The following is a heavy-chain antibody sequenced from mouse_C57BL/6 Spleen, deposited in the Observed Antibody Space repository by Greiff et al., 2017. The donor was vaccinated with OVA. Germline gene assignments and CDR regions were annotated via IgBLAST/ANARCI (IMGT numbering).Heavy chain of an antibody. CDR3: ARGDSSGHLDY. J-gene: IGHJ2*01. Sequence: VQLQQPGAELVRPGSSVKLSCKASGYTFTSYWMHWVKQRPIQGLEWIGNIDPSDSDTHYNQKFKDKATLTVDKSSSTVYMQLSSLTAEDSAVYYGARGDSSGHLDYWGKGTTLTVSS. D-gene: IGHD3-2*02. CDR2: IDPSDSDT. CDR1: GYTFTSYW. V-gene: IGHV1-52*01.